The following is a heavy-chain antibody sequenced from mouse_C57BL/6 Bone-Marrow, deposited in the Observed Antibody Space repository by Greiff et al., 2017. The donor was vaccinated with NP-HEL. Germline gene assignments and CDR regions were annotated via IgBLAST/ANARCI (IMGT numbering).Heavy chain of an antibody. D-gene: IGHD2-5*01. CDR3: AREGAYYSNPRRYFDV. Sequence: QVQLQQPGAELVRPGSSVKLSCKASGYTFTSYWMHWVKQRPIQGLEWIGNIDPSDSETHYNQKFKDKATLTVDKSSSTAYMQLSSLTSEDSAVYYCAREGAYYSNPRRYFDVWGTGTTVTVSS. V-gene: IGHV1-52*01. J-gene: IGHJ1*03. CDR1: GYTFTSYW. CDR2: IDPSDSET.